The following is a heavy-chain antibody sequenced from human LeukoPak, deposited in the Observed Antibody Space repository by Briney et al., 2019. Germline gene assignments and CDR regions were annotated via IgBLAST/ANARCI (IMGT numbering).Heavy chain of an antibody. J-gene: IGHJ3*02. V-gene: IGHV1-2*02. D-gene: IGHD5-24*01. CDR2: INPNSGGT. CDR1: GFTFTGDY. Sequence: ASLKVSCKASGFTFTGDYMRRVRQAPGQGLGRRGRINPNSGGTNYAQKFQSRVTMTRDTSISTAYMELSRLRSDDRAVYYCAREPRDGYNGNDIWGQGTMVTVSS. CDR3: AREPRDGYNGNDI.